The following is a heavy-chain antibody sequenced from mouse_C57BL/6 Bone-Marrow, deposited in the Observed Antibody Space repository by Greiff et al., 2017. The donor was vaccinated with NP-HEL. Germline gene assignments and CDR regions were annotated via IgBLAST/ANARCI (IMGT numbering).Heavy chain of an antibody. V-gene: IGHV1-81*01. CDR1: GYTFTSYG. Sequence: QVQLKQSGAELARPGASVKLSCKASGYTFTSYGISWVKQRTGQGLEWIGEIYPRSGNTYYNEKFKGKATLTADKSSSTAYMELRSLTSEDSAVYFCGRRPLYGKGAWFAYWGQGTLVTVSA. J-gene: IGHJ3*01. CDR3: GRRPLYGKGAWFAY. CDR2: IYPRSGNT. D-gene: IGHD1-1*01.